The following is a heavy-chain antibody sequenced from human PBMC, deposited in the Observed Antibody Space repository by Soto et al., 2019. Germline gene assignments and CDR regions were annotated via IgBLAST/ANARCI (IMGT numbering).Heavy chain of an antibody. CDR3: AKNIAGAGFYYYYYGMDV. CDR2: ISWDGGST. V-gene: IGHV3-43*01. Sequence: GGSLRLSCAASGFTFDDYTMHWVRQAPGKGLEWVSLISWDGGSTYYADSVKGRFTISRDNSKNSLYLQMNSLRTEDTALYYRAKNIAGAGFYYYYYGMDVWGQGTRVTVSS. CDR1: GFTFDDYT. D-gene: IGHD6-19*01. J-gene: IGHJ6*02.